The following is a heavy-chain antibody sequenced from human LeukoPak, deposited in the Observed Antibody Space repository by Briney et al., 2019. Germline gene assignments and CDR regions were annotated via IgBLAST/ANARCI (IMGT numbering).Heavy chain of an antibody. CDR1: GGTFSSYA. J-gene: IGHJ6*02. D-gene: IGHD1-1*01. CDR2: IIPIFGTA. Sequence: SVKVSCKASGGTFSSYAISWVRRAPGQGLEWMGGIIPIFGTANYAQKFQGRVTITADESTSTAYMELSSLRSEDTAVYYCAREDTYVLTTYYYYGMDVWGQGTTVTVSS. V-gene: IGHV1-69*13. CDR3: AREDTYVLTTYYYYGMDV.